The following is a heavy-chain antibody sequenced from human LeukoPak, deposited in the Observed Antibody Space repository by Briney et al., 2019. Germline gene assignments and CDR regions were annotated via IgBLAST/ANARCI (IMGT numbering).Heavy chain of an antibody. CDR1: GYTFTGYY. CDR3: ARDPGKSSGWYGVRYYYYGMDV. CDR2: INPNSGGT. J-gene: IGHJ6*02. Sequence: ASVKVSCKASGYTFTGYYMHWVRQAPGQGLEWMGWINPNSGGTNYAQKFQGWVTMTRDTSISTAYMELSRLRSDDTAVYYCARDPGKSSGWYGVRYYYYGMDVWGQGTTVTVSS. D-gene: IGHD6-19*01. V-gene: IGHV1-2*04.